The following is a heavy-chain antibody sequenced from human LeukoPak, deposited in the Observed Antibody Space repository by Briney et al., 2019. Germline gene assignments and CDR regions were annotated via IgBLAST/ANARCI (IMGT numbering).Heavy chain of an antibody. Sequence: PGGSLRLSCAASGFTFSSYSMNWVRQAPGKGLEWVSYISSSSSTIYYADSVKGRFTISRDNAKNSLYLQMNSLRGEDTAVYYCARGGTYYDFWSGYYRGTFDYWGQGTLVTVSS. J-gene: IGHJ4*02. CDR3: ARGGTYYDFWSGYYRGTFDY. V-gene: IGHV3-48*01. CDR2: ISSSSSTI. CDR1: GFTFSSYS. D-gene: IGHD3-3*01.